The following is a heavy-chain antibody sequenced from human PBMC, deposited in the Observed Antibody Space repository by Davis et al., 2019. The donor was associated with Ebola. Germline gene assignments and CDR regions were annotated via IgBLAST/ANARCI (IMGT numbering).Heavy chain of an antibody. Sequence: SGPTLVKPTQTLTLTCTFSGFSLSTSGVGVGWIHQPPGKALEWLALIYWDDDKRYSPSLNSRLTITKDTSKNQVVLTMTNMDPVDTATYFCAHYTRFCSSAACPSWFDPWGQGTLVTVSS. J-gene: IGHJ5*02. CDR3: AHYTRFCSSAACPSWFDP. CDR2: IYWDDDK. CDR1: GFSLSTSGVG. V-gene: IGHV2-5*02. D-gene: IGHD2-2*01.